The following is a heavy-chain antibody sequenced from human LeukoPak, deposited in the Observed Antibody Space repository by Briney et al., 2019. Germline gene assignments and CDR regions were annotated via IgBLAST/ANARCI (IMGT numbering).Heavy chain of an antibody. CDR1: GFTFSSYA. D-gene: IGHD6-19*01. V-gene: IGHV3-23*01. Sequence: GGSLRLSCAASGFTFSSYAMSWVRQAPGKGLEWVSAISGSGGSTYYADSVKGRFTISRDNSKNTLYLQMNSLGAEDTAVYYCAMGVSVAGTRRSFDYWGQGTLVTVSS. CDR2: ISGSGGST. J-gene: IGHJ4*02. CDR3: AMGVSVAGTRRSFDY.